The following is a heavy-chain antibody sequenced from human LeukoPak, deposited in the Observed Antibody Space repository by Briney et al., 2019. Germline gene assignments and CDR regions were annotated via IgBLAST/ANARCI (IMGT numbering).Heavy chain of an antibody. CDR1: GYTFTSYG. J-gene: IGHJ4*02. CDR2: ISAYNGNT. CDR3: ASNGYDDFWSGYPPYFDY. D-gene: IGHD3-3*01. Sequence: GASVTVSCTASGYTFTSYGISWVRQAPGQGLEWMGWISAYNGNTNYAQKLQGRVTMTTDTSTSTAYMELRSLRSDDTAVYYCASNGYDDFWSGYPPYFDYWGQGTLVTVSS. V-gene: IGHV1-18*01.